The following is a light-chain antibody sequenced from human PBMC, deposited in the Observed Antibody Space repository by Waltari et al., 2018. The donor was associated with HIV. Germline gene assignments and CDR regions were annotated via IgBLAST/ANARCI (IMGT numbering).Light chain of an antibody. CDR3: QQNFGVPLT. V-gene: IGKV1-NL1*01. CDR2: GAF. J-gene: IGKJ4*01. CDR1: QDISNS. Sequence: DIQMTQSPSSLSASIGDTVTIPCRASQDISNSVSWFQQRPGDVPKLLVHGAFILQRGVPSRFSGSGSGTDYSLSIRGLQAEDFATYFCQQNFGVPLTFGGGTRVDI.